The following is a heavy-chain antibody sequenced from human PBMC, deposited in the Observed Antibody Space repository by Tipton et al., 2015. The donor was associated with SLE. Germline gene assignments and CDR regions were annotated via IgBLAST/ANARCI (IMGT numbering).Heavy chain of an antibody. J-gene: IGHJ2*01. Sequence: VQLVQSGGGLVQPGGSLRLSCAASGFTVSSNYMSWVRQAPGKGLEWVSVIYSGGSTYYADSVKGRFTISRDNSKNTPYLQMNSLRAEDTAVYYCARVGYCSGGSCLYWYFDLWGRGTLVTVSS. D-gene: IGHD2-15*01. CDR2: IYSGGST. CDR1: GFTVSSNY. V-gene: IGHV3-53*04. CDR3: ARVGYCSGGSCLYWYFDL.